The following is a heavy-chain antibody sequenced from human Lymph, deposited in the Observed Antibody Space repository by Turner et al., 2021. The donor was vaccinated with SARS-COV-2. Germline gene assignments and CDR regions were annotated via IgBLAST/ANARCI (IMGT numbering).Heavy chain of an antibody. CDR1: GFTFSTYA. CDR2: ISYDGSNK. J-gene: IGHJ4*02. Sequence: QVQLVESGGGVVQPGRSLRLSCAASGFTFSTYAMYWVRQAPGKVLEWVAVISYDGSNKYYADSVKGRFTISRDNSKNTLFLQVNSLRAEDTAVYYCARPKSGSYWSHFDYWGQGTLVTVSS. V-gene: IGHV3-30-3*01. D-gene: IGHD1-26*01. CDR3: ARPKSGSYWSHFDY.